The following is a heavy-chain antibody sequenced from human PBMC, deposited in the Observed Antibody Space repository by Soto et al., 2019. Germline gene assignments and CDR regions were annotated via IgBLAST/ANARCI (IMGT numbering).Heavy chain of an antibody. D-gene: IGHD6-13*01. J-gene: IGHJ6*02. V-gene: IGHV3-33*01. CDR2: IWSDGSNK. CDR1: GFTFSSNG. CDR3: ARDGSNKPGFYYGMDV. Sequence: QEHVVESGGGVVQPGRSLRLSCTASGFTFSSNGMHWVRQAPGKGLEWVAVIWSDGSNKYYADSVKGRFTIFRDNSKSTLYLQMNGLRAEDTAVYYCARDGSNKPGFYYGMDVWGQGTTVTVSS.